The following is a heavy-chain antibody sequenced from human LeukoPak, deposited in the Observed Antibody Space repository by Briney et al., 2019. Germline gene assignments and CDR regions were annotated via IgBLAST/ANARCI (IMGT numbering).Heavy chain of an antibody. CDR2: INHSGST. CDR3: ARGRTATPRETYYYYYYGMDV. V-gene: IGHV4-34*01. D-gene: IGHD2-21*02. J-gene: IGHJ6*02. Sequence: PSETLSLTCAVYGGSFSGYYWSWIRQPPGKGLEWIGEINHSGSTNYSPSLKSRVTISVDTSKNQFSLKLSSVTAADTAVYYCARGRTATPRETYYYYYYGMDVWGQGTTVTVSS. CDR1: GGSFSGYY.